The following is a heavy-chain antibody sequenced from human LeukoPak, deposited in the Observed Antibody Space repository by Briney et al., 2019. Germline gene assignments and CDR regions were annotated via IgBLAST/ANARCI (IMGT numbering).Heavy chain of an antibody. CDR2: IYYSGST. CDR3: ARDGYGSGSRIDY. J-gene: IGHJ4*02. D-gene: IGHD3-10*01. V-gene: IGHV4-59*12. CDR1: GGSISSYY. Sequence: SSETLSLTCTVSGGSISSYYWSWIRQPPGKGLEWIGYIYYSGSTNYNPSLKSRVTISVDTSKNQFSLKLTSVTAADTAVYYCARDGYGSGSRIDYWGQGTLVTVSS.